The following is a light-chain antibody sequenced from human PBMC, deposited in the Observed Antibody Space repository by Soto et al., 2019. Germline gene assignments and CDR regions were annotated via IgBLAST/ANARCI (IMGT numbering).Light chain of an antibody. CDR1: SGYSNYN. CDR3: GADHGSGSNFHYV. V-gene: IGLV9-49*01. Sequence: QLVLTQPPSASASLGASVTLTCTLSSGYSNYNVDWYQQRPGKGPRFVMRVGTGGIVGSKGDGIPDRFSVLGSGLNRYLTIKNIQEEDESDYHCGADHGSGSNFHYVFGTGTKVTVL. CDR2: VGTGGIVG. J-gene: IGLJ1*01.